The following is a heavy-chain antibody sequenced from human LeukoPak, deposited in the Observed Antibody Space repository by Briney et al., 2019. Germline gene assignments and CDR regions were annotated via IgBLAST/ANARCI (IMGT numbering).Heavy chain of an antibody. CDR1: GGSFSGYY. D-gene: IGHD2/OR15-2a*01. Sequence: SETLSLTCAVYGGSFSGYYWSWIRQPPGKGLEWIGEINHSGSTYYNPSLKSRVTISVDTSKNQFSLKLSSVTAADTAVYYCARHVGSAVTTFLDYWGQGTLVTVSS. V-gene: IGHV4-34*01. J-gene: IGHJ4*02. CDR3: ARHVGSAVTTFLDY. CDR2: INHSGST.